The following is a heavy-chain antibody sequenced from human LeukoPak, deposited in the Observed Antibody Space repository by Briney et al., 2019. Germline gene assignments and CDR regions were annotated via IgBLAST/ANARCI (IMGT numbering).Heavy chain of an antibody. Sequence: SETLSLTCTVSGGSISSYYWSWIRQPPGKGLEWIGYIYYSGSTNYNPSLKSRVTISVDTSKNQFSLKLSSVTAADTAMYYCAREIHGSNGRYYYYYMDVWGKGTTVTVSS. CDR2: IYYSGST. CDR3: AREIHGSNGRYYYYYMDV. J-gene: IGHJ6*03. D-gene: IGHD2-8*01. CDR1: GGSISSYY. V-gene: IGHV4-59*01.